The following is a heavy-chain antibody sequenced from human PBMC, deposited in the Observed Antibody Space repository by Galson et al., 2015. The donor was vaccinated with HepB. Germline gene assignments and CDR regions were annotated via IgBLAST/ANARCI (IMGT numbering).Heavy chain of an antibody. J-gene: IGHJ4*02. Sequence: SVKVSCKASGYTFTSYAMNWVRQAPGQGLEWMGWINTNTGNPTYAQGFTGRFVFSLDTSVSTAYLQISSLKAEDTAVYYCAREVGYYDSSGYYLLFDYWGQGTLVTVSS. CDR2: INTNTGNP. D-gene: IGHD3-22*01. CDR1: GYTFTSYA. V-gene: IGHV7-4-1*02. CDR3: AREVGYYDSSGYYLLFDY.